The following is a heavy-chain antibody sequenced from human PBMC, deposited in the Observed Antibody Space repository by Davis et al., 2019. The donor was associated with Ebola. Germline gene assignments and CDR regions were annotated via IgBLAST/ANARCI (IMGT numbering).Heavy chain of an antibody. CDR2: IYYSGST. Sequence: MPSETLSLTCAVYGGSFSGYYWSWIRQPPGKGLEWIGSIYYSGSTYYNPSLKSRVTISVDTSKNQFSLKLSSVTAADTAVYYCARAIAAGTYYYYYYGMDVWGQGTTVTVSS. D-gene: IGHD6-13*01. J-gene: IGHJ6*02. V-gene: IGHV4-34*01. CDR1: GGSFSGYY. CDR3: ARAIAAGTYYYYYYGMDV.